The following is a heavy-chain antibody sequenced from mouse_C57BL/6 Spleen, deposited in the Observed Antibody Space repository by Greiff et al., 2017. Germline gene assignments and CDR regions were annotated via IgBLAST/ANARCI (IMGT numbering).Heavy chain of an antibody. J-gene: IGHJ3*01. CDR3: ARKGEYDGYYVPFAY. CDR2: IYPGSGST. Sequence: QVHVKQPGAELVKPGASVKMSCKASGYTFTSYWITWVKQRPGQGLEWIGDIYPGSGSTNYNEKFKSKATLTVDTSSSTAYMQLSSLTSEDSAVYYCARKGEYDGYYVPFAYWGQGTLVTVSA. V-gene: IGHV1-55*01. CDR1: GYTFTSYW. D-gene: IGHD2-3*01.